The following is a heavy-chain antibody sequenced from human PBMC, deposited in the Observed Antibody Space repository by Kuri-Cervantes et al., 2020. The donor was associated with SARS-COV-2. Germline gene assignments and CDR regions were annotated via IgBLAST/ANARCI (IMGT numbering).Heavy chain of an antibody. CDR3: ARGGWVTMGWYFDL. Sequence: GGSLRLSCAASGFTFSSYSMNWVRQAPGKGLEWVSSISSSSSYIYYADSVKGRFTISRDNAKNSLYLQMNSLRAEDTAVYYCARGGWVTMGWYFDLWGRGTLVTVFS. CDR1: GFTFSSYS. CDR2: ISSSSSYI. J-gene: IGHJ2*01. D-gene: IGHD4-23*01. V-gene: IGHV3-21*01.